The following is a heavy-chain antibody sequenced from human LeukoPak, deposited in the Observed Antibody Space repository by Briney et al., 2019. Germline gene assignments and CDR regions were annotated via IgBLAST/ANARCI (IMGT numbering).Heavy chain of an antibody. Sequence: GECLKISCKGSGYSFTNYWIGWVRQMAGKGLEWMGIIYPGDSDTRYSPSFQGQVTISADKSISTAYLQWSSLKASDTAIYYCARAEAVPGTGATTFDYWGQGTLVTVSS. CDR3: ARAEAVPGTGATTFDY. D-gene: IGHD6-19*01. J-gene: IGHJ4*02. CDR2: IYPGDSDT. CDR1: GYSFTNYW. V-gene: IGHV5-51*01.